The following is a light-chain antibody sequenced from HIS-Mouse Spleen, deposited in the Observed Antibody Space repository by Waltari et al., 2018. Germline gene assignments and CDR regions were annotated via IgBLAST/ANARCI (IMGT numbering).Light chain of an antibody. CDR2: YVS. Sequence: QSALTQPPSASGSPGQSVTISCPGTSSDVGGSNYVSWYPQHPGKAPKLMIYYVSKRPSGVPDRFSGSKSGNTASLTVSGLQAEDEADYYCSSYAGSNNLVFGGGTKLTVL. CDR1: SSDVGGSNY. CDR3: SSYAGSNNLV. V-gene: IGLV2-8*01. J-gene: IGLJ2*01.